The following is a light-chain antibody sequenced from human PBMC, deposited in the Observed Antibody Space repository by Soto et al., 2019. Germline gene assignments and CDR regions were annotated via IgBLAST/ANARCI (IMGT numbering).Light chain of an antibody. V-gene: IGLV2-8*01. CDR3: TSYAGNSKGV. CDR1: SSDVGGYNY. Sequence: QSALTQPPSASGSPGQSVTISCTGTSSDVGGYNYVSWYQQHPGKAPKLMIYEVSKRPSGVPDRFSGSTSGNTASLTVSGLQSEDEADYYCTSYAGNSKGVFGTGTKLTVL. CDR2: EVS. J-gene: IGLJ1*01.